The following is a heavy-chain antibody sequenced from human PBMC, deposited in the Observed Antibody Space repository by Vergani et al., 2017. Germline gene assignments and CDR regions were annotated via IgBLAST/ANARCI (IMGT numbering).Heavy chain of an antibody. CDR2: IYPADSDT. V-gene: IGHV5-51*01. CDR3: ARHTTYTDS. J-gene: IGHJ4*02. CDR1: EYSFGNYW. D-gene: IGHD1-1*01. Sequence: EVELVQSGPEMRTPGESLKISCKGSEYSFGNYWIGCVRQMPGKGLEWMGIIYPADSDTRYSPSFQGQVTISADKSISTAFLQWDSLKASDTALYYCARHTTYTDSWGQGTLVTVSS.